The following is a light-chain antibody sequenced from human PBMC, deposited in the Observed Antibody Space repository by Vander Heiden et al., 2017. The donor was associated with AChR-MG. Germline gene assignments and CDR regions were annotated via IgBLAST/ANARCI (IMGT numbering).Light chain of an antibody. CDR3: CSYAGSSIFYV. Sequence: QSALTPPASVSGSPGQSITISCTGPSSDVGSYNLVSWYQQHPGKAPKLMIYEGSKRPSGVSNRFSGSKAGNTASLTISGLQAEDEADYYCCSYAGSSIFYVFGTGTKVTVL. CDR2: EGS. J-gene: IGLJ1*01. V-gene: IGLV2-23*01. CDR1: SSDVGSYNL.